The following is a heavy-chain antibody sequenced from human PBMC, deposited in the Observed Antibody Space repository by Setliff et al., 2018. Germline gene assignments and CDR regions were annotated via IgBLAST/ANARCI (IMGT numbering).Heavy chain of an antibody. J-gene: IGHJ4*02. CDR3: ARLRGALDY. D-gene: IGHD3-16*01. V-gene: IGHV4-59*01. CDR1: GGSIGSYY. Sequence: LSLTCTVSGGSIGSYYWSWIRQPPGKRLEWIGYIYYSGSTNYNPSLESRVTISVDTSKNQFSLRLNSATAADTAVYYCARLRGALDYWGQGTLVTVSS. CDR2: IYYSGST.